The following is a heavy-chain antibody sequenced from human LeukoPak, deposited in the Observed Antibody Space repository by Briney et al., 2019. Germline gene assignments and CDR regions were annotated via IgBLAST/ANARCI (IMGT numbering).Heavy chain of an antibody. Sequence: GGSLRLSCTASGFSFSSHWMTWVRQAPGKGLEWVANIKEDGSQKNYEDSVKGRFTVSRDNAKNSLYLQMHSLRAEDTAVYYCARDRNYFEALHRSYWGQGTLVTVSS. CDR2: IKEDGSQK. J-gene: IGHJ4*02. D-gene: IGHD3-10*01. CDR3: ARDRNYFEALHRSY. V-gene: IGHV3-7*03. CDR1: GFSFSSHW.